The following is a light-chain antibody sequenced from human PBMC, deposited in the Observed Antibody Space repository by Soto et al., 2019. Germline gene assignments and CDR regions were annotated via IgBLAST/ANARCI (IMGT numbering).Light chain of an antibody. CDR2: GNS. Sequence: QSLLTQPPSVSGAPGQRVTISCTGSSSNIGAGYDVHWYQQLPGTAPKVLIYGNSNRPSGVPDRLSGSKSDTSASLAITGLQAEDEADYYCQSYDSSLSGYGFGTGTKVTV. CDR1: SSNIGAGYD. V-gene: IGLV1-40*01. J-gene: IGLJ1*01. CDR3: QSYDSSLSGYG.